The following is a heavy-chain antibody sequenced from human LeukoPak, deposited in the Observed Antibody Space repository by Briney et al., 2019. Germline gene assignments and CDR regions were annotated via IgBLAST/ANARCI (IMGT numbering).Heavy chain of an antibody. CDR3: ASGYYGYYYYYGMDV. CDR1: GGSISSSSYY. J-gene: IGHJ6*02. V-gene: IGHV4-39*01. Sequence: SETLSLTCTVSGGSISSSSYYWGWIRQPPGKGLEWIGSIYYSGSTYYNPSLKSRVTISVDTSKNQFSLKLSSVTAADTAVYYCASGYYGYYYYYGMDVWGQGTTVTVSS. CDR2: IYYSGST. D-gene: IGHD3-3*01.